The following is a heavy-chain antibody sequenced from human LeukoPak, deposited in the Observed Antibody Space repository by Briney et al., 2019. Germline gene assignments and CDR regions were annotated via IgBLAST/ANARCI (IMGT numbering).Heavy chain of an antibody. D-gene: IGHD3-22*01. CDR1: GFTFDDYA. CDR3: AKDTSSYYYDSSGFHGMDV. CDR2: ISGDGGST. Sequence: GGSLRLSCAASGFTFDDYAMHWVRQAPGKGLEWVSLISGDGGSTYYADSVKGRFTISRDNSKNSLYLQMNSLRTEDTALYYCAKDTSSYYYDSSGFHGMDVWGQGTTVTVSS. V-gene: IGHV3-43*02. J-gene: IGHJ6*02.